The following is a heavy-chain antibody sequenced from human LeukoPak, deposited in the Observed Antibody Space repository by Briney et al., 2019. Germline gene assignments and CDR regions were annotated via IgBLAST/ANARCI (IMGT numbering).Heavy chain of an antibody. CDR2: IYPGDSDT. D-gene: IGHD3-10*01. Sequence: GESLQISCKGSGYIFTSYWIGWVRQLPGKGLEWMGIIYPGDSDTRYSPSFQGQVTISADKSISTAYLQWSSLRASDTAMYYCAKASIGAGEFDYWGQGTLVTVSS. CDR3: AKASIGAGEFDY. J-gene: IGHJ4*02. CDR1: GYIFTSYW. V-gene: IGHV5-51*01.